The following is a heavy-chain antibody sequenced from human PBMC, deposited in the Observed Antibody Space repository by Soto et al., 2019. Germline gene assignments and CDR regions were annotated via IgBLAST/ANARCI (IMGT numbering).Heavy chain of an antibody. V-gene: IGHV3-66*01. CDR3: ARDDVLCDGGRCYGVPVPV. CDR2: IQSGGPT. J-gene: IGHJ6*04. D-gene: IGHD2-15*01. Sequence: GGSLRLSCAASGFTVSSKYMSWVRQAPGKGLEWVSLIQSGGPTYYADSVKGRFTISRDTSENTLHLQMDSLRAEDTAVYYCARDDVLCDGGRCYGVPVPVWAKGTSVTVSS. CDR1: GFTVSSKY.